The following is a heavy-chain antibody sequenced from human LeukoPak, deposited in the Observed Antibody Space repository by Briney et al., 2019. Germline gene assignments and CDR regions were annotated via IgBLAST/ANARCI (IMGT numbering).Heavy chain of an antibody. CDR2: ISSSTSTM. V-gene: IGHV3-48*01. Sequence: PGGSLRLSCAASGFTFSSYSMNWVRQAPGKGLEWVSYISSSTSTMYYADSVKGRFTISRDNAKNSLSLQMNSLRAEDTAVFFCAGEGRYSGYSDMGVWGKGTTVTVSS. CDR3: AGEGRYSGYSDMGV. CDR1: GFTFSSYS. J-gene: IGHJ6*03. D-gene: IGHD5-12*01.